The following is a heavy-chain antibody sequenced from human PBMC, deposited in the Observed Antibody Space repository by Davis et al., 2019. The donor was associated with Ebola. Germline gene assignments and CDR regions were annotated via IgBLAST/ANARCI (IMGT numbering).Heavy chain of an antibody. Sequence: GESPKPHRQTPGYSFTPYWIGWVRQMHGQGLEWKGIIYPGDSDTRYNPSFQGQVIISVDRSISTAYLQWSSLKASDTAMYYCARHLRYSDSSGYLPLDYWGQGTLVTVSS. D-gene: IGHD3-22*01. J-gene: IGHJ4*02. CDR3: ARHLRYSDSSGYLPLDY. V-gene: IGHV5-51*01. CDR2: IYPGDSDT. CDR1: GYSFTPYW.